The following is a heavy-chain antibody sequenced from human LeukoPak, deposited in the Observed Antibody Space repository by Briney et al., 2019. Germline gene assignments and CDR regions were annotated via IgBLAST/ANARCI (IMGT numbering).Heavy chain of an antibody. D-gene: IGHD3-10*01. V-gene: IGHV4-39*07. J-gene: IGHJ4*02. CDR1: GGSISSTSYQ. CDR2: VYYSGST. Sequence: SETLSLTCTVSGGSISSTSYQWGWIRQPPGTGLEWIGNVYYSGSTYCNPSLKSRVTISVDTAKNRFSLRLSSVTAADTAVYYCARVLWFGEAHFDYWGQGTLVTVSS. CDR3: ARVLWFGEAHFDY.